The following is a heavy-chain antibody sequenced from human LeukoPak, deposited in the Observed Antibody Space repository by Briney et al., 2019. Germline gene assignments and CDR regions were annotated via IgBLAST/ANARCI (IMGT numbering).Heavy chain of an antibody. Sequence: SVKVSCKASGGTFTSYAISWVRQAPGQGLEWMGRIIPIFGTANYAQKFQGRVTITTDESTSTAYMELSSLRSEDTAVYYCARDYYDSSGYYYAHDYWGQGTLVTVSS. J-gene: IGHJ4*02. D-gene: IGHD3-22*01. CDR1: GGTFTSYA. V-gene: IGHV1-69*05. CDR2: IIPIFGTA. CDR3: ARDYYDSSGYYYAHDY.